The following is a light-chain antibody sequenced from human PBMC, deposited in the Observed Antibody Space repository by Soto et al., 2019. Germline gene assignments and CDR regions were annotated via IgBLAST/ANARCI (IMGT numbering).Light chain of an antibody. Sequence: EIVLTQSPDTLSLSPGEGATLSCRASQSVRSSNLAWYQQKTGQAPRLLFYDASIRATAIPDRFSGSGSGADFTLTISRLEPEDFAVYYCQQFGNSPYTFGQGTKLEIK. CDR1: QSVRSSN. CDR3: QQFGNSPYT. CDR2: DAS. V-gene: IGKV3-20*01. J-gene: IGKJ2*01.